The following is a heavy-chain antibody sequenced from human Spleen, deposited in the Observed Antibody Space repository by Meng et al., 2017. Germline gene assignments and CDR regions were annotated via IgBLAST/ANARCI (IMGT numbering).Heavy chain of an antibody. CDR3: ARDVAGRGGY. J-gene: IGHJ4*02. CDR2: INSDGRTT. CDR1: GFTFSDYW. V-gene: IGHV3-74*01. Sequence: GESLKISCAASGFTFSDYWMHWVRQAPGKGLVWVSRINSDGRTTNYADSVKGRFTISRDNAKNTVYLQMNSLRGEDTAVYYCARDVAGRGGYWGQGTLVTVSS. D-gene: IGHD1-26*01.